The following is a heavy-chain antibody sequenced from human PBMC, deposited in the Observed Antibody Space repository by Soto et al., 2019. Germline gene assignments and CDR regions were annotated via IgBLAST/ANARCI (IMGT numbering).Heavy chain of an antibody. CDR1: GGSFSGYY. Sequence: PSETLSLTCAVYGGSFSGYYWSWIRQPPGKGLEWIGEINHSGSTNYNPSLKSRVTISVDTSKNQFSLKLSSVTAADTAVYYCARSLGYDEWWFDPWGQGTLVTVSS. D-gene: IGHD5-12*01. CDR2: INHSGST. CDR3: ARSLGYDEWWFDP. V-gene: IGHV4-34*01. J-gene: IGHJ5*02.